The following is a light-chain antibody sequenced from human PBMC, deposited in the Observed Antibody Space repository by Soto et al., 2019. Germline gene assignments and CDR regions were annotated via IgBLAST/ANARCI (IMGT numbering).Light chain of an antibody. CDR3: SSFTTSTTLYV. J-gene: IGLJ1*01. V-gene: IGLV2-14*01. CDR1: ISDIGGYNY. Sequence: QSPLTQPASVSGSPGQSITISCTGTISDIGGYNYVSWYQQHPGKVPKLIIFEVSTRPSGVSNRFSGSKSGNTASLTISGLQADDEADYYCSSFTTSTTLYVFGTGTKVTVL. CDR2: EVS.